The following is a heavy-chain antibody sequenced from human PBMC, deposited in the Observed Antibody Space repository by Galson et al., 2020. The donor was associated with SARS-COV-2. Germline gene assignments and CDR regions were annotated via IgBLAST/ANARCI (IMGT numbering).Heavy chain of an antibody. CDR1: GGTFSSYA. Sequence: SVKVSCKASGGTFSSYAISWVRQAPGQGLEWMGGIIPIFGTANYAQKFQGRVTITADESTSTAYMELSSLRSEDTAVYYCARFVGMATTYYYYYYGMDVWGQGTTVTVSS. V-gene: IGHV1-69*13. CDR3: ARFVGMATTYYYYYYGMDV. J-gene: IGHJ6*02. D-gene: IGHD5-12*01. CDR2: IIPIFGTA.